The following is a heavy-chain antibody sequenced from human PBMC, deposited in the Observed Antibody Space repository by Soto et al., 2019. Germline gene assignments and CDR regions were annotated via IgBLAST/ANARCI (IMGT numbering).Heavy chain of an antibody. CDR1: GGTFSSYA. V-gene: IGHV1-69*13. Sequence: ASVKVSCKASGGTFSSYAISWVRQAPGQGLEWVGGIIPIFGTANYAQKFQGRVTITADESTSTAYMELSSLRSEDTAVYYCARVKGGYSYGSLYYYYGMDVWGQGTTVTVSS. D-gene: IGHD5-18*01. CDR3: ARVKGGYSYGSLYYYYGMDV. J-gene: IGHJ6*02. CDR2: IIPIFGTA.